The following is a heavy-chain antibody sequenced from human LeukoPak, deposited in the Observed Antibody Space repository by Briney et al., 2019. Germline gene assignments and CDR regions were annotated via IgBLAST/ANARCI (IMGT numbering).Heavy chain of an antibody. CDR2: IYHSGST. V-gene: IGHV4-59*04. CDR1: GGSISSYY. J-gene: IGHJ4*02. Sequence: SETLSLTCTVSGGSISSYYWSWIRQPPGKGLEWIGSIYHSGSTYYNPSLKSRVTISVDTSKNQFSLKLSSVTAADTAVYYCAGGSDFWSGYRYYFDYWGQGTLVTVSS. CDR3: AGGSDFWSGYRYYFDY. D-gene: IGHD3-3*01.